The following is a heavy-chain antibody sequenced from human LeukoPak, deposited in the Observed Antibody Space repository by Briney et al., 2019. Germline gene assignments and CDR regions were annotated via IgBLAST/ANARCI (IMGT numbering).Heavy chain of an antibody. CDR1: GYTLTELS. CDR2: FDPEDGET. CDR3: ATVPCSGGSCYSLDFDC. D-gene: IGHD2-15*01. V-gene: IGHV1-24*01. J-gene: IGHJ4*02. Sequence: ASVKVSCKVSGYTLTELSMHWVRQAPGKGLEWMGGFDPEDGETIYAQKFQGRVTMTEDTSTDTAYMELSSLRSEDTAVYYCATVPCSGGSCYSLDFDCWGQGTLVTVSS.